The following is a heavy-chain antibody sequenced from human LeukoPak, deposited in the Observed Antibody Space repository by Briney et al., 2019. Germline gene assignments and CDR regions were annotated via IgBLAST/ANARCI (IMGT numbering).Heavy chain of an antibody. CDR1: GGSISSSSYY. CDR3: ARGGPKRDILTGYPDY. CDR2: IYYSGST. J-gene: IGHJ4*02. Sequence: SETLSLTCTVSGGSISSSSYYWGWIRQPPGKGLEWIGSIYYSGSTYYNPSLKSRVTISVGTSKNQFSLKLSSVTAADTAVYYCARGGPKRDILTGYPDYWGQGTLVTVSS. V-gene: IGHV4-39*07. D-gene: IGHD3-9*01.